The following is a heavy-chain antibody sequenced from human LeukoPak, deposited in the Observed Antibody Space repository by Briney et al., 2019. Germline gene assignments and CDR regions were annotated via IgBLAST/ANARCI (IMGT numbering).Heavy chain of an antibody. V-gene: IGHV3-15*01. Sequence: PGGSLRLSCAASGLTFSEAWMRWVRQVPGKGLEWVGRIKSKVDGGIIDYAAPVKGRLTISRDDSKNMMYVQMNSLKNEDTAVYFCTTIQYDYWSDPYYMDVWGNGTTVTVSS. CDR2: IKSKVDGGII. CDR1: GLTFSEAW. D-gene: IGHD3-3*01. J-gene: IGHJ6*03. CDR3: TTIQYDYWSDPYYMDV.